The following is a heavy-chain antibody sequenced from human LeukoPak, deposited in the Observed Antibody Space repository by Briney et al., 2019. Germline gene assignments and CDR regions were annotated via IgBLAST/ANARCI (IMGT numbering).Heavy chain of an antibody. Sequence: PSETLSLTCTVSGGSISSGGYYWSWTRQHPGKGLEWIGYIYYSGSTYYNPSLKSRVTISVDTSKNQFSLKLSSVTAADTAVYYCARDVEDYGDYVLDYWGQGTLVTVSS. CDR3: ARDVEDYGDYVLDY. V-gene: IGHV4-31*03. J-gene: IGHJ4*02. CDR1: GGSISSGGYY. D-gene: IGHD4-17*01. CDR2: IYYSGST.